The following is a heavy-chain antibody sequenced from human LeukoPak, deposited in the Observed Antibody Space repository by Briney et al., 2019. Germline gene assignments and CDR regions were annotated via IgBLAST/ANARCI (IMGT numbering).Heavy chain of an antibody. Sequence: GGSLRLSCTASGFTFGDYAMSWVRQAPGKGLEWVANIKQDGSEKYYVDSVKGRFTISRDNAKNSLYLQMNSLRAEDTAVYYCARDEPFDYWGQGTLVTVSS. CDR3: ARDEPFDY. J-gene: IGHJ4*02. CDR2: IKQDGSEK. CDR1: GFTFGDYA. D-gene: IGHD1-14*01. V-gene: IGHV3-7*01.